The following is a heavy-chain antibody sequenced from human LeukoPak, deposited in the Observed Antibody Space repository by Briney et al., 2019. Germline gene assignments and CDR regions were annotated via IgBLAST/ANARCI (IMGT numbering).Heavy chain of an antibody. CDR3: AKARWNSYHMDV. V-gene: IGHV3-48*01. Sequence: GGSLRLSCAASGFTFSPYSMNWVRQAPGKGLEWVSYISSSSSTIYYADSVKGRFTISRDNAKNSVYLQMSSLRAEDTAVYYCAKARWNSYHMDVWGKGTTVTVSS. J-gene: IGHJ6*03. D-gene: IGHD4-23*01. CDR1: GFTFSPYS. CDR2: ISSSSSTI.